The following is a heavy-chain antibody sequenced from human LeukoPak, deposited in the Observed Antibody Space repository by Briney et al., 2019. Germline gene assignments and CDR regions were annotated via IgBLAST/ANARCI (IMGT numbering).Heavy chain of an antibody. D-gene: IGHD2-15*01. V-gene: IGHV3-7*01. CDR1: GFTFSSYW. CDR2: INQGGSEK. Sequence: GGSLRLSCAASGFTFSSYWMSWVRQAPGKGLEWVANINQGGSEKYYVDSVKGRFTISRDNAKNSLYLQMNSLRAEDTAVYYCAREGCSGGSCYHNWFDPWGQGTLVTVSS. J-gene: IGHJ5*02. CDR3: AREGCSGGSCYHNWFDP.